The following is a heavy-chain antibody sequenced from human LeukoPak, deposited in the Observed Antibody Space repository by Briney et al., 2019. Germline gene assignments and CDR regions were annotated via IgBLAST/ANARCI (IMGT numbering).Heavy chain of an antibody. CDR1: GYSISSGYY. D-gene: IGHD5-24*01. Sequence: SETLSLTCTVSGYSISSGYYWGWIRQPPGKGLEWFGCIYHSGSTYYNPSLKSRVTISVDTSKNQFSLKLSSVTAADTAVYYCARARREMFDYWGQGTLVTVSS. CDR3: ARARREMFDY. CDR2: IYHSGST. J-gene: IGHJ4*02. V-gene: IGHV4-38-2*02.